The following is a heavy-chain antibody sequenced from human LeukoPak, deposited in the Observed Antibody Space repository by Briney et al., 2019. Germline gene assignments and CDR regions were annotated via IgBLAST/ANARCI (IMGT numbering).Heavy chain of an antibody. CDR3: AREGGPYRPLDY. J-gene: IGHJ4*02. CDR1: GASISGYY. Sequence: SETPSLTCTVSGASISGYYWSWIRQPPGKGLEWIGYIYYTGSTNYNPSLKSRVTMSVDASKNQFSLKLTSVTAADTAVYYCAREGGPYRPLDYSGQGTLVTAAS. V-gene: IGHV4-59*01. CDR2: IYYTGST.